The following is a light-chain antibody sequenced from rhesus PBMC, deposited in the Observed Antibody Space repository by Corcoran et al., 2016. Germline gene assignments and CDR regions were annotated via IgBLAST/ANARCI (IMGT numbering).Light chain of an antibody. CDR2: EAS. J-gene: IGKJ1*01. CDR3: QHYYSTPWT. V-gene: IGKV1-25*01. CDR1: QDITSD. Sequence: DIQMTQSPSSLSASIGDRVTITCRASQDITSDLAWYTQKPGETPKLLVSEASSLQSGIPSRFSGIGSGTDFTLTISSLQSEDFATYYCQHYYSTPWTFGQGTKVEIK.